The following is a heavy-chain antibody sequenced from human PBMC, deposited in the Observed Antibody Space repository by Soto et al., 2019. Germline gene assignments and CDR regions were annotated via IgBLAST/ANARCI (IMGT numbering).Heavy chain of an antibody. CDR3: AIYDSSGYPTAY. J-gene: IGHJ4*02. Sequence: KGLEWMGVIYPSDSDTRYSPSFQGQVTISADKSISTAYRQWSSLKASDTAMYYCAIYDSSGYPTAYWGQGTLVTVSP. D-gene: IGHD3-22*01. V-gene: IGHV5-51*01. CDR2: IYPSDSDT.